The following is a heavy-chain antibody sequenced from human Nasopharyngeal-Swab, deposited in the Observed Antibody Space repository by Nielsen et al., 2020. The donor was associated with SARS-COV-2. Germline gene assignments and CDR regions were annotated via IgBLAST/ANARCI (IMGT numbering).Heavy chain of an antibody. CDR3: ARARGAYGDYYYYYDTDV. CDR2: TYYRSKRYN. Sequence: SQTLSLTCSISGDSVPSSSAAWNWIRQSQSRGLEWLGRTYYRSKRYNDYAVSVKSRITINPDTSKNQFSLHLNSVTPEDTAVYYCARARGAYGDYYYYYDTDVWGKGTTVTVSS. V-gene: IGHV6-1*01. D-gene: IGHD4-17*01. J-gene: IGHJ6*03. CDR1: GDSVPSSSAA.